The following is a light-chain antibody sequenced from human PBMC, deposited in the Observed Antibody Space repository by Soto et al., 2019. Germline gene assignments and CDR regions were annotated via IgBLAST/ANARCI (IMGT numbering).Light chain of an antibody. CDR3: QQYSNWPQS. CDR1: QSVSNN. CDR2: GAY. J-gene: IGKJ1*01. V-gene: IGKV3-15*01. Sequence: EIVLTQSPGTLSLSPGERATLSCRASQSVSNNYLAWYQQKPGQAPRLLIYGAYTRATGIPARFSGSGSGTEFTLTISSLQSEDFAFYYCQQYSNWPQSFGQGTKVDIK.